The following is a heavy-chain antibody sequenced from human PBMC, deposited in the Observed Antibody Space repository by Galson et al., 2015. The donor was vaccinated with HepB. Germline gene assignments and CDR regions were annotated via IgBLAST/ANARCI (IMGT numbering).Heavy chain of an antibody. V-gene: IGHV3-30*04. CDR3: ARRALRGVGSPAGNYFDY. Sequence: SLRLSCAASGFTFSSYAMHWARQAPGKGLEWEAVISYDGSNKYYADSVKGRFTISRDNSKNTLYLQMNSLRAEDTAVYYCARRALRGVGSPAGNYFDYWGQGTLVTVSS. J-gene: IGHJ4*02. CDR2: ISYDGSNK. CDR1: GFTFSSYA. D-gene: IGHD3-10*01.